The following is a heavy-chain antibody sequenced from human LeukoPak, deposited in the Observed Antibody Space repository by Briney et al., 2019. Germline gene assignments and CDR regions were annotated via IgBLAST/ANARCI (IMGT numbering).Heavy chain of an antibody. CDR2: ISGSGGTT. V-gene: IGHV3-23*01. D-gene: IGHD3-10*01. CDR1: GGTFSSYA. CDR3: AKDITMVRGPPGGYYFDY. J-gene: IGHJ4*02. Sequence: GASVKVSCKASGGTFSSYAISWVRQAPGQGLEWVSGISGSGGTTYYADSVKGRFTISRDNSKNTLYLQMNSLRAEDTAIYYCAKDITMVRGPPGGYYFDYWGQGTLVTVSS.